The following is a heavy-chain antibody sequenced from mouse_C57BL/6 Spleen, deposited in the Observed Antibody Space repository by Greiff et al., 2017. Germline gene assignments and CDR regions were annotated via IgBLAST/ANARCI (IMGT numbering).Heavy chain of an antibody. CDR3: ATITTEGYFGG. V-gene: IGHV1-9*01. Sequence: QVQLQQSGAELMKPGASVKLSCTATGYTFTGYWIEWVKQRPGHGLEWIGEIITGSGSTNYNERFKGKVTFTADTSSNTAYMQLSSLTTEDTAIYYCATITTEGYFGGWGTGTTVTVSS. J-gene: IGHJ1*03. CDR1: GYTFTGYW. CDR2: IITGSGST. D-gene: IGHD1-1*01.